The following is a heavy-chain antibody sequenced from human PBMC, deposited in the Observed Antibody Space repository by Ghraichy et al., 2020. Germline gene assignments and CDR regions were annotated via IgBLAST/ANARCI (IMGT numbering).Heavy chain of an antibody. J-gene: IGHJ2*01. V-gene: IGHV5-10-1*01. Sequence: GESLNISCKGSGYSFTSYWISWVRQMPGKGLEWMGRIDPSDSYTNYSPSFQGHVTISADKSISTAYLQWSSLKASDTAMYYCARRVYDFWSGYKLWYFDLWGRGTLVTVSS. D-gene: IGHD3-3*01. CDR1: GYSFTSYW. CDR2: IDPSDSYT. CDR3: ARRVYDFWSGYKLWYFDL.